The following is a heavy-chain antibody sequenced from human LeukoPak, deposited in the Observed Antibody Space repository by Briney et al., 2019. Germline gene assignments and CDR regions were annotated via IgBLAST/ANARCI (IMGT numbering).Heavy chain of an antibody. CDR1: GGSISSGDYY. V-gene: IGHV4-30-4*08. J-gene: IGHJ4*02. Sequence: SETLSLTCTVSGGSISSGDYYWSWIRQPPGKGLEWIGYIYYSGSTYYNPSLKSRVTISVDTSKNQFSLKLSSVTAADTAVYYCARGEVPAVIFDYWGQGTLVTVSP. D-gene: IGHD2-2*01. CDR3: ARGEVPAVIFDY. CDR2: IYYSGST.